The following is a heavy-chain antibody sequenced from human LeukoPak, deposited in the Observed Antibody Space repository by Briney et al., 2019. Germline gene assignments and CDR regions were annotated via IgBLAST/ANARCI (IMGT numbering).Heavy chain of an antibody. CDR1: GFTFSSYW. J-gene: IGHJ4*02. D-gene: IGHD6-19*01. CDR2: IKQDGSEE. Sequence: GGSLRLSCATSGFTFSSYWMGWVRQAPGKGLEWVDNIKQDGSEEYYVDSVRGRFTISRDNAKDSLYLQMNSLRAEDTAVYYCARTYPGIAKAGTFDYWGQGTLVTVSS. CDR3: ARTYPGIAKAGTFDY. V-gene: IGHV3-7*01.